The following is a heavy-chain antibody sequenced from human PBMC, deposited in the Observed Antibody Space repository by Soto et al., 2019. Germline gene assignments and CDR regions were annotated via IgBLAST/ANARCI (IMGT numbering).Heavy chain of an antibody. D-gene: IGHD6-6*01. Sequence: QVQLVPSGAEVKKPGSSVKVSCKASGGTFSRYTISWVRQAPGQGLEWMGRIIPILGIANYAQKLHGRVKITADKSTSTDYMELSSLISEDTAVYYCAIKLGAIIAARGHYYYYMYVWGKGTTVTVSS. CDR3: AIKLGAIIAARGHYYYYMYV. CDR1: GGTFSRYT. CDR2: IIPILGIA. J-gene: IGHJ6*03. V-gene: IGHV1-69*02.